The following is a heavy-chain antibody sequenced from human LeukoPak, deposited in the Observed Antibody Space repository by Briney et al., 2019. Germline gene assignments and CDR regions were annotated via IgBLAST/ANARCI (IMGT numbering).Heavy chain of an antibody. J-gene: IGHJ4*02. D-gene: IGHD1-1*01. Sequence: GGSLRLSCAASGFTFIGYDMHWVRQAPGKGLEWVAVISNDGSTKYYADSVKGRFTISRDNSENTLFLLGSSLRAEDTAVYYCAKGTYDALDYWGQGTLVTVSP. CDR2: ISNDGSTK. CDR1: GFTFIGYD. V-gene: IGHV3-30*18. CDR3: AKGTYDALDY.